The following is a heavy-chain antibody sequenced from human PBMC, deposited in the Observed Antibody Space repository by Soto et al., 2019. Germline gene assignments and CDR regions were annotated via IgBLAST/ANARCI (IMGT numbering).Heavy chain of an antibody. V-gene: IGHV6-1*01. CDR3: ARGEQYSGRIFDY. CDR2: TYYRSKWYY. J-gene: IGHJ4*01. CDR1: GDGVSSNSAG. Sequence: PSQTLSLTCAITGDGVSSNSAGWSWVRQSPSRGLEWLGRTYYRSKWYYEYAVSVRGRITINPDTSKNQYSLQLNSVTPEDTAVYFCARGEQYSGRIFDYWGHGTLVTVSS. D-gene: IGHD1-26*01.